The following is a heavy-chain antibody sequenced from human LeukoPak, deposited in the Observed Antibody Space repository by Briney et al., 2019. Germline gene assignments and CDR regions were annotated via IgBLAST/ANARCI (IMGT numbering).Heavy chain of an antibody. J-gene: IGHJ4*02. CDR2: IKQDGSEK. CDR3: ARDRGSSGWYEFDY. Sequence: PGGSLRLSCAASGFTSSSYWMSWVRQAPGKGLEWVANIKQDGSEKYYVDSVKGRFTISRDNAKNSLYLQMNSLRAEDTAVYYCARDRGSSGWYEFDYWGQGTLVTDSS. D-gene: IGHD6-19*01. V-gene: IGHV3-7*01. CDR1: GFTSSSYW.